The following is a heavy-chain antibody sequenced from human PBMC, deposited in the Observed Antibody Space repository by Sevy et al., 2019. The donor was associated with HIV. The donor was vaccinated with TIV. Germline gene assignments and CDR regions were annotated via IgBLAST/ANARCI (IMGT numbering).Heavy chain of an antibody. Sequence: GESLKISCEASGYTFGNFWIGWLRHMPGKGLEWMAVIYPDDADARYSPSFRGHVTISVDKSINTAFLQWSSLKASDTAMYYCARYYSGAWYTGTTFDYWGPRTLVTVSS. D-gene: IGHD2-15*01. CDR3: ARYYSGAWYTGTTFDY. CDR1: GYTFGNFW. CDR2: IYPDDADA. J-gene: IGHJ4*02. V-gene: IGHV5-51*01.